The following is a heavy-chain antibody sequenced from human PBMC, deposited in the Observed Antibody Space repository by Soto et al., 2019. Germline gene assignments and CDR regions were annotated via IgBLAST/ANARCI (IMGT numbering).Heavy chain of an antibody. CDR3: ASGSDYMTTVTTLFDY. J-gene: IGHJ4*02. Sequence: LSLTCAVYGGSFSGYYWSWIRQPPGKGLEWIGEINHSGSTNYNPSLKSRVTISVDTSKNQFSLKLSSVTAADTAVYYCASGSDYMTTVTTLFDYWGQGTLVTVSS. CDR1: GGSFSGYY. CDR2: INHSGST. D-gene: IGHD4-17*01. V-gene: IGHV4-34*01.